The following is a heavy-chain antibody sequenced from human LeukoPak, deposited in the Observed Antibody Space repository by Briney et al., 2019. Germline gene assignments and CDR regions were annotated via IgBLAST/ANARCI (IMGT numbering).Heavy chain of an antibody. CDR3: ARLVLGWDIVVVPAAMGYFDY. J-gene: IGHJ4*02. CDR1: GGSISSSSYY. D-gene: IGHD2-2*01. CDR2: IYYSGST. V-gene: IGHV4-39*01. Sequence: SETLSLTCTVSGGSISSSSYYWGWIRQPPGKGLEWIGSIYYSGSTYYNPSHKSRVTISVDTSKNQFSLKLSSVTAADTAVYYCARLVLGWDIVVVPAAMGYFDYWGQGTLVTVSS.